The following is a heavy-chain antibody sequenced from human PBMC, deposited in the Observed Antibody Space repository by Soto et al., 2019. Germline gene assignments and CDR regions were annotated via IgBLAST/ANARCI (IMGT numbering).Heavy chain of an antibody. V-gene: IGHV1-69*05. CDR2: IIPIFGTA. CDR1: GGTFSSYA. D-gene: IGHD1-7*01. Sequence: GASVKVSCKASGGTFSSYAISWVRQAPGQGLEWMGGIIPIFGTANYAQKFQGRVTITTDESTSTAYMELSSLRSEDTAVYYCARVKLVSGLELPSALDYWGQGTLVTVSS. CDR3: ARVKLVSGLELPSALDY. J-gene: IGHJ4*02.